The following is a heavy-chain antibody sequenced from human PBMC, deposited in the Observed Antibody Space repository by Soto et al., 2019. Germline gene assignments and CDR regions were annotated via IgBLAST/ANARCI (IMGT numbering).Heavy chain of an antibody. D-gene: IGHD3-3*01. CDR1: GFTFSSYS. J-gene: IGHJ3*02. Sequence: LRLSCAASGFTFSSYSMNWVRQAPGKGLEWVSSISSSSSYIYYADSVKGRFTISRDNAKNSLYLQMNSLRAEDTAVYYCARGATIFGVVAAVAFDIWGQGTMVTVSS. CDR3: ARGATIFGVVAAVAFDI. CDR2: ISSSSSYI. V-gene: IGHV3-21*01.